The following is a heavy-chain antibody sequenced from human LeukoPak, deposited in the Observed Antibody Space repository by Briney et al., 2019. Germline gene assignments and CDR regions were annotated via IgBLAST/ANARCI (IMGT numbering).Heavy chain of an antibody. CDR3: ARSPTVAGWAYYFDS. CDR1: GGSISNYY. D-gene: IGHD6-19*01. CDR2: IDYIGST. Sequence: SETLSLTCTVSGGSISNYYWSWIRQPPGKGLEWIGHIDYIGSTIYTDSLKSRVTILVDRTTNRFALELTSLTAADTAVYYCARSPTVAGWAYYFDSWGQGTLVTDSS. V-gene: IGHV4-59*01. J-gene: IGHJ4*02.